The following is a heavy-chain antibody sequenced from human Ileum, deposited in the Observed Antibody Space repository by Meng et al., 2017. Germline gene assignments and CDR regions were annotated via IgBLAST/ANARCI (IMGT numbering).Heavy chain of an antibody. V-gene: IGHV4-4*02. Sequence: QGQVQESGRGLVRPSETLSLTCAVSSGSISSNTYWSRVRQPPGKRLEWIGQIFHSGSAYYNPPLKSRVTMSVDKSKSQFSMMLTSVTAADTAIYYCARHGGYSQDFWGQGTLVTVSS. CDR3: ARHGGYSQDF. CDR2: IFHSGSA. CDR1: SGSISSNTY. J-gene: IGHJ4*02. D-gene: IGHD4-23*01.